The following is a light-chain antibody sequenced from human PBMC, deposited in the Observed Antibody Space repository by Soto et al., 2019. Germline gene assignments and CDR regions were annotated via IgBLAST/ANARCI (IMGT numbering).Light chain of an antibody. CDR1: QSVSSSY. V-gene: IGKV3-20*01. CDR3: QQYGSSPLT. CDR2: GAS. Sequence: EIVLTQSPGTLSLSPGERATLSCRASQSVSSSYLAWYQQKPGQAPRHLIYGASSRATGIPDRFSGSGSGTEFTLTISRLEAEDFAVYYCQQYGSSPLTFGGGTKVEIK. J-gene: IGKJ4*01.